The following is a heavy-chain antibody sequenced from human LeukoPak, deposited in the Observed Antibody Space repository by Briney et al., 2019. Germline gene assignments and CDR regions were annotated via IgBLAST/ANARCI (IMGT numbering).Heavy chain of an antibody. Sequence: SETLSLTCTVSGGSISSSSYYWGWIRQPPGKGLEWIGSIYYSGSTYYNPSLKSRVTISVDTSKNQFSLKLSSVTAADTAVYYCAGRFGHPKIDYWGQGTLVTVSS. CDR3: AGRFGHPKIDY. J-gene: IGHJ4*02. D-gene: IGHD3/OR15-3a*01. CDR2: IYYSGST. V-gene: IGHV4-39*01. CDR1: GGSISSSSYY.